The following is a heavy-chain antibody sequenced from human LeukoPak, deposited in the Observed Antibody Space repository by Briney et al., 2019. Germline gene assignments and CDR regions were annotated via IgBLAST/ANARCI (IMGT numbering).Heavy chain of an antibody. J-gene: IGHJ4*02. CDR2: IKSKTSGETT. CDR1: GFTFTSAW. V-gene: IGHV3-15*01. CDR3: TTSRVGY. Sequence: TGGSLRLSCAASGFTFTSAWMSWVRQAPGKGLEWVGLIKSKTSGETTDYAAPVKGRFTISRDDSVNTLYLQMNNLKTEDTAVYYCTTSRVGYWGQGTLVTVSS.